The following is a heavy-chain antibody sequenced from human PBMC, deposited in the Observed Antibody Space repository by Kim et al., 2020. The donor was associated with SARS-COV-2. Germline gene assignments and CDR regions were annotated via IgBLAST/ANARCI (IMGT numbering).Heavy chain of an antibody. CDR2: IYSGGST. V-gene: IGHV3-53*01. J-gene: IGHJ6*02. Sequence: GGSLRLSCAASGFTVSSNYMSWVRQAPGKGLEWVSVIYSGGSTYYADSVKGRFTISRDNSKNTLYLQMNSLRAEDTAVYYCARGGSSSWNYYYYGMDVWGQGTTVTVSS. CDR1: GFTVSSNY. D-gene: IGHD6-13*01. CDR3: ARGGSSSWNYYYYGMDV.